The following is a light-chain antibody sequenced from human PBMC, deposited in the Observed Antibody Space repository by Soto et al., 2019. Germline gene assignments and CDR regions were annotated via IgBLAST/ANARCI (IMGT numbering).Light chain of an antibody. CDR3: QQYNSWPLT. J-gene: IGKJ4*01. CDR1: QSVNSN. Sequence: IVMTQSPATLSVSPGERATLSCRASQSVNSNLAWYQQKPGQAPRLLIYGASTRATGIPARFSGSGSGTEFTVTINSLQSEDFAVYYCQQYNSWPLTFGGGTKVEIK. V-gene: IGKV3-15*01. CDR2: GAS.